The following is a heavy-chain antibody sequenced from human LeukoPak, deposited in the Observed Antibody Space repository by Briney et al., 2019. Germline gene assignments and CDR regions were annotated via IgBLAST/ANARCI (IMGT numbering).Heavy chain of an antibody. D-gene: IGHD3-9*01. CDR2: ISSSSSYI. J-gene: IGHJ5*02. CDR1: GFTFSSYS. V-gene: IGHV3-21*04. CDR3: ARGYFDWYNWFDP. Sequence: GGSLRLSCAASGFTFSSYSMNWVRQAPGKGLEWVSSISSSSSYIYYADSVKGRFTISRDNAKNSLYLQMNSLRAEDTAVYYCARGYFDWYNWFDPWGQGTLVTVSS.